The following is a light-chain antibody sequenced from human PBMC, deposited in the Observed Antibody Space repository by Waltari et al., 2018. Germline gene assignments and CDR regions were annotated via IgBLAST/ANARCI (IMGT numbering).Light chain of an antibody. CDR1: LLANRY. V-gene: IGLV3-27*01. J-gene: IGLJ3*02. CDR2: KDS. CDR3: YSAADNNRQV. Sequence: SYELTQPSSVSVSPGQTARITCSGDLLANRYARWCQQKPGQAPVVVIYKDSERPSGIPERFSGSNSGTTVTLTISGAQVEDEADYYCYSAADNNRQVFGGGTKLTVL.